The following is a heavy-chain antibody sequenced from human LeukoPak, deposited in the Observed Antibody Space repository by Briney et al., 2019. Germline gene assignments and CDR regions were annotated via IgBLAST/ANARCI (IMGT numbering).Heavy chain of an antibody. V-gene: IGHV4-59*01. Sequence: SETLSLTCTVSGGSISSNYWSWIRQPLGKGLEWIGYIYYSGSTNYNPSLKSRVTISVDTSKNQFSLKLSSVTAADTAVYYCARDPRGGYYGMDVWGQGTTVTVSS. CDR1: GGSISSNY. J-gene: IGHJ6*02. CDR3: ARDPRGGYYGMDV. D-gene: IGHD2-15*01. CDR2: IYYSGST.